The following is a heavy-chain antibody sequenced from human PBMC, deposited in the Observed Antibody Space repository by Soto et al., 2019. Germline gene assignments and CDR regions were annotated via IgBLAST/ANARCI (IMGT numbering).Heavy chain of an antibody. CDR3: ATSYNTGFDP. V-gene: IGHV1-18*04. CDR1: GYPFIKYG. CDR2: IKVDSGYT. J-gene: IGHJ5*02. D-gene: IGHD1-1*01. Sequence: QLQLVQSAAEVKKPGASVWVSCKAYGYPFIKYGISWIRQAPEQGLEWMGWIKVDSGYTNYAQKFQGRVTMTADTSSDTAFMELRSLRLDDTAVYFCATSYNTGFDPWGQGTLVSVSS.